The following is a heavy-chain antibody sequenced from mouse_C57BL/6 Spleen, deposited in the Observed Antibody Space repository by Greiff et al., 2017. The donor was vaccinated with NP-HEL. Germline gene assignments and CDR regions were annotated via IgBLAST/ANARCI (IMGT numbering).Heavy chain of an antibody. D-gene: IGHD1-1*01. V-gene: IGHV1-81*01. Sequence: VQLQQSGAELARPGASVKLSCKASGYTFTSYGISWVKQRTGQGLEWIGEIYPRSGNTYYNEKFKGKATLTADKSSSTAYMELRSLTSEDSAVYFCGTVPFDYWGQGTTLTVSS. CDR1: GYTFTSYG. J-gene: IGHJ2*01. CDR3: GTVPFDY. CDR2: IYPRSGNT.